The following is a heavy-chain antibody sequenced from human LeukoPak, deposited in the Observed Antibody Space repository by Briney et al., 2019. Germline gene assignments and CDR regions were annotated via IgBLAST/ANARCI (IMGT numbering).Heavy chain of an antibody. CDR1: GYTFISYY. CDR2: INPSGGST. V-gene: IGHV1-46*01. J-gene: IGHJ4*02. CDR3: ARGPYSNYYFDY. D-gene: IGHD4-11*01. Sequence: GASVKVSCKASGYTFISYYMHWVRQAPGQGLEWMGIINPSGGSTRYAQKFQGRVTMTRDTSTSTVYMELSSLRSEDTAVYYCARGPYSNYYFDYWGQGTLVTVSS.